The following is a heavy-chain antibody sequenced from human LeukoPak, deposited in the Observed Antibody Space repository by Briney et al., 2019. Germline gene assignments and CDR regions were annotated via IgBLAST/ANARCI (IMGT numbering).Heavy chain of an antibody. CDR1: GFTFSSYS. Sequence: GGSLRLSCAASGFTFSSYSMNWVRQAPGKGLEWVSSISSSSSYIYYADSVKGRFTISRDNSKNTLYLQMNSLRAEDTAVYYCARDQQWLANFDYWGQGTLVTVSS. V-gene: IGHV3-21*01. D-gene: IGHD6-19*01. CDR2: ISSSSSYI. J-gene: IGHJ4*02. CDR3: ARDQQWLANFDY.